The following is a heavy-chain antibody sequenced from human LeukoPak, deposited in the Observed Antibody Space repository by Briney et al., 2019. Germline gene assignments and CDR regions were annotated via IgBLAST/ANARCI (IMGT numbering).Heavy chain of an antibody. CDR3: AKDRRYSYGQTEYFQH. V-gene: IGHV3-30*18. CDR1: GFTFSSYG. Sequence: GGSLRLSCAASGFTFSSYGVHWVRQAPGKGLEWVAVISYDGSNKYYADSVKGRFTISRDNSKNTLYLQMNSLRAEDTAVYYCAKDRRYSYGQTEYFQHWGQGTLVTVSS. CDR2: ISYDGSNK. D-gene: IGHD5-18*01. J-gene: IGHJ1*01.